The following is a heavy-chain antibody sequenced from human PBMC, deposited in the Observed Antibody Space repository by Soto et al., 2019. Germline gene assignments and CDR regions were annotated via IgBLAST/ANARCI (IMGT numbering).Heavy chain of an antibody. V-gene: IGHV1-2*04. CDR2: INHNSGGT. D-gene: IGHD2-15*01. CDR3: ARDQCYCSGGSCYGLFAFDI. CDR1: GCAFSLYY. Sequence: SVEHSCVASGCAFSLYYMHLVRRAPRQGLEGMGGINHNSGGTNDAQKFQGWVKMTRDTSISTAYMELSRLRSDDTAVYYCARDQCYCSGGSCYGLFAFDIWGQGTMVSVS. J-gene: IGHJ3*02.